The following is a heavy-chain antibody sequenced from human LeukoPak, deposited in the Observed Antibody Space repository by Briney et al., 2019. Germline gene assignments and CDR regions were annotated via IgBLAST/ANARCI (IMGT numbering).Heavy chain of an antibody. CDR3: ARGSESDSDNWFDP. CDR1: GGSLSSYY. V-gene: IGHV4-59*01. J-gene: IGHJ5*02. D-gene: IGHD2-21*01. CDR2: IYYSGST. Sequence: SGTPSLTCLFSGGSLSSYYWSWVRHPPGKGPGWSGYIYYSGSTNYHPSLKSRVTISVDTSKNQFSLKLSSVTAADTAVYHCARGSESDSDNWFDPWGQGTLVSV.